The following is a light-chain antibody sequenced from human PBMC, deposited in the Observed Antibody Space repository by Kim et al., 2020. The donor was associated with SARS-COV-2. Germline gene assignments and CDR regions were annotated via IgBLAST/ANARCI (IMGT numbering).Light chain of an antibody. CDR2: GKN. V-gene: IGLV3-19*01. CDR3: NSRDSSGNYVV. J-gene: IGLJ2*01. CDR1: SLRNYY. Sequence: SSELTQDPAVSVALGQTVRITCQGDSLRNYYASWYQQKPGQAPVLVIYGKNNRPSGIPDRFSGSSSGNTPSLTITGAQAEDEADYYCNSRDSSGNYVVFG.